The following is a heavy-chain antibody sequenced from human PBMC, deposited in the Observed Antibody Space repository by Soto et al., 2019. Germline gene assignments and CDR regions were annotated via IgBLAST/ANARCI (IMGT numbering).Heavy chain of an antibody. V-gene: IGHV3-15*01. CDR3: RRDWDYPVL. Sequence: PGGSLRLSCAASGLTLATAGISWGRQAPGKGLEWVGRVRSKADGGTTDYAAPVKGRFTISRDDSENTLYLQMNSLKIDDTAVYYCRRDWDYPVLWGQGTLVTVSS. CDR2: VRSKADGGTT. J-gene: IGHJ4*02. CDR1: GLTLATAG. D-gene: IGHD1-7*01.